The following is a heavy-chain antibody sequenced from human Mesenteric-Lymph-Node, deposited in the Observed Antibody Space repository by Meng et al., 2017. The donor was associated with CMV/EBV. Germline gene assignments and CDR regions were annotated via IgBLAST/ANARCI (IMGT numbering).Heavy chain of an antibody. CDR3: ARDLGTAARPAYYFDY. CDR1: GFTFSTYA. Sequence: SGFTFSTYAMYWVRQAPGKGLEWVAVISYDGRNKFYADSVKGRFTISRDNSKNTLYLQMNSLRVEDTAVYYCARDLGTAARPAYYFDYGGQGALVTVSS. V-gene: IGHV3-30*04. D-gene: IGHD6-6*01. CDR2: ISYDGRNK. J-gene: IGHJ4*02.